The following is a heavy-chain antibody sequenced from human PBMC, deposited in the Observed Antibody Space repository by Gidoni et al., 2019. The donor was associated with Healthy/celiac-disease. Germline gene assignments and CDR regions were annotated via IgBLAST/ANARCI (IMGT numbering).Heavy chain of an antibody. J-gene: IGHJ3*02. V-gene: IGHV3-13*01. CDR1: GFTFSSYD. CDR2: IGTAGDT. CDR3: ARGGGSSGLDAFDI. D-gene: IGHD3-22*01. Sequence: EVQLVESGGGLVQPGGSLRLSCAASGFTFSSYDMHWVRQATGKGLEWVSAIGTAGDTYYPGSVKGRFTISRENAKNSLYLQMNSLRAGDTAVYYCARGGGSSGLDAFDIWGQGTMVTVSS.